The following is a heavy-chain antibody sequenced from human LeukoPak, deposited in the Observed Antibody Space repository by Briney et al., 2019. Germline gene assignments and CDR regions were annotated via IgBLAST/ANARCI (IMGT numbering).Heavy chain of an antibody. V-gene: IGHV3-74*01. D-gene: IGHD6-13*01. CDR3: ARIGAGSSRDY. CDR1: GFSFSTYW. Sequence: GGSLRLSCAASGFSFSTYWMHWVRQAPGKGLVWVSRTNEGGSSTSYADSVKGRFTISRDNAKNTLYLQMNSLRAEDTAVYYCARIGAGSSRDYWGQGTLVTVSS. CDR2: TNEGGSST. J-gene: IGHJ4*02.